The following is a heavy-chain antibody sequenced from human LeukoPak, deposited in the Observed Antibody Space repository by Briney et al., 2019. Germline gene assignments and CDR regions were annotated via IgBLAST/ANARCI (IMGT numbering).Heavy chain of an antibody. Sequence: GGSLRLSCAASGFTFSSYEMNWVRQAPGKGLEWVSYISSSGSTIYYADSVKGLFTISRDNPKNSLYLQMNSLRAEDTAVYYCAELGITMXXGVXXXGTXVTISS. CDR2: ISSSGSTI. CDR1: GFTFSSYE. D-gene: IGHD3-22*01. CDR3: AELGITMXXGV. V-gene: IGHV3-48*03. J-gene: IGHJ6*03.